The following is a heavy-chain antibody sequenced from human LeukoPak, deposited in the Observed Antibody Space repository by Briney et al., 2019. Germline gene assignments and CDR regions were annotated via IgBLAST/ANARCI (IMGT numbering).Heavy chain of an antibody. Sequence: ASVKVSCKASGYTFTSYGISWVRQAPGQGLEWMGWISAYNGNTNYAQKLQGRVTMTTDTSTSTAYMELRSLRSDDTAVYYCARDGGYYDSSGYYTPSFDYWGQGTLVTVSS. CDR3: ARDGGYYDSSGYYTPSFDY. J-gene: IGHJ4*02. D-gene: IGHD3-22*01. V-gene: IGHV1-18*01. CDR1: GYTFTSYG. CDR2: ISAYNGNT.